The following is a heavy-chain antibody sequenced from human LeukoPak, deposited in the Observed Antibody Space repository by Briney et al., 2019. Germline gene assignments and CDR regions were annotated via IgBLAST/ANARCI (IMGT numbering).Heavy chain of an antibody. CDR2: FDPEDGET. D-gene: IGHD2-2*02. Sequence: SVPVSYQVSGCTLTELSMHWVGQAPAKERAWMGGFDPEDGETIYQQKFQGRVTMTEDTSTATAYMELSSLSSEDTAVASCATGDCSSTRCYTHVTTVIDYWGQGTLVTVSS. CDR1: GCTLTELS. J-gene: IGHJ4*02. CDR3: ATGDCSSTRCYTHVTTVIDY. V-gene: IGHV1-24*01.